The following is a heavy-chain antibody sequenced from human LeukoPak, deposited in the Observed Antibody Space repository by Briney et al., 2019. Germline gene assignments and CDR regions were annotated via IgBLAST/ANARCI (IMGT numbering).Heavy chain of an antibody. Sequence: PSQTLSLTCAVSGGSISSGGYSWSWIRQPPGKGLEWIGYIYHSGSTYYNPSLKSRVTISVDRSKNQFSLKLSSVTAADTAVYYCARGVRDYFDYWGQGTLVTVSS. V-gene: IGHV4-30-2*01. D-gene: IGHD4-23*01. CDR1: GGSISSGGYS. CDR3: ARGVRDYFDY. CDR2: IYHSGST. J-gene: IGHJ4*02.